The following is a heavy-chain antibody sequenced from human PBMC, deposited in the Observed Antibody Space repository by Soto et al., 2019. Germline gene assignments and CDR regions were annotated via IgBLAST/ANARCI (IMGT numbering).Heavy chain of an antibody. Sequence: QVQLVESGGGLVKPGGSLRLSCAASGFTFSDYYMSWIRQAPGKGLEWVSYISSSSSYTNYADSVKGRFTISRDNAKNSLDLQMNSLRAGDTAVYYCARDPRQDGTAAAGNYGMDVWGQGTTVTVSS. V-gene: IGHV3-11*05. CDR3: ARDPRQDGTAAAGNYGMDV. J-gene: IGHJ6*02. D-gene: IGHD6-13*01. CDR2: ISSSSSYT. CDR1: GFTFSDYY.